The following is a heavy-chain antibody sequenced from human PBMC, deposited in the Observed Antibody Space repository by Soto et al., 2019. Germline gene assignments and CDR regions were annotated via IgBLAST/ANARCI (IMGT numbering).Heavy chain of an antibody. CDR3: AKVQPIGLGDIRTGSAVMAF. D-gene: IGHD2-2*01. CDR2: IIPLFDTT. CDR1: GGTFSSYT. Sequence: SSVKVSCKASGGTFSSYTFSWVRQAPGQGLEWMGGIIPLFDTTKYAQKFQGRVTFTADESTSTTYMELSSLRSEDTALYFCAKVQPIGLGDIRTGSAVMAFSAQGTSV. J-gene: IGHJ6*02. V-gene: IGHV1-69*13.